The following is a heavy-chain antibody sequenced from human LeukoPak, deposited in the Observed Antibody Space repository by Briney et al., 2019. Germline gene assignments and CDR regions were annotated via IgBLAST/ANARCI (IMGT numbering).Heavy chain of an antibody. J-gene: IGHJ3*02. CDR2: LTDSGGTT. CDR1: GFTFSSYA. D-gene: IGHD5-24*01. Sequence: GGPLRLSCVASGFTFSSYAMGWVRQAPGKRPEWVSSLTDSGGTTYYVDSVKGRFTISRDNSKSTLYLHMNSLRAEDTAMYYCAKKRDVFDIWGKGTVVAVSS. V-gene: IGHV3-23*01. CDR3: AKKRDVFDI.